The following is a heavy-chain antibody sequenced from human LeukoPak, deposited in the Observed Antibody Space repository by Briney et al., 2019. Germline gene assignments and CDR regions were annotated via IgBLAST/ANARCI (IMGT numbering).Heavy chain of an antibody. J-gene: IGHJ3*02. CDR1: GFTFSSYA. V-gene: IGHV3-30*04. CDR3: AREVGRTVTRRLDI. CDR2: ISYDGSDK. D-gene: IGHD4-17*01. Sequence: GGSLRLSCAASGFTFSSYAMHWVRQAPGKGLEWVAVISYDGSDKYYADSVKGRFTISRDNSKNTLYLQMNSLRAEDTAVYYCAREVGRTVTRRLDIWGQGTMVTVSS.